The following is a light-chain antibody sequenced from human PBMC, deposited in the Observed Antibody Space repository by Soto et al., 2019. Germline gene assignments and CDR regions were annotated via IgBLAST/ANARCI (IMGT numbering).Light chain of an antibody. V-gene: IGLV3-21*02. CDR1: NIGSYS. Sequence: SYELTQPPSVSVSPGQTARITCGGNNIGSYSVHWYQQKPGQAPVLVVYGDKDRPSGIPGRFSGSNSGNTATLTISRVEAGDEAGYSCQVWDTGCNCRVFGTGTKLTVL. CDR2: GDK. J-gene: IGLJ1*01. CDR3: QVWDTGCNCRV.